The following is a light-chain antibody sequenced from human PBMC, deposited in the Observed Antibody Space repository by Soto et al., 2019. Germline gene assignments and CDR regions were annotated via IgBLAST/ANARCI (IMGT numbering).Light chain of an antibody. CDR3: QQYNKWPPLT. CDR1: QYISND. CDR2: AAS. J-gene: IGKJ4*01. Sequence: EIVMTQSPATLSVSPGERATLSCRASQYISNDLAWYQQKPGQAPRPLIYAASTRATGIPARFSGSGSGTEFTLTSSNLQSEDFAVYYCQQYNKWPPLTFGGGTKVEI. V-gene: IGKV3-15*01.